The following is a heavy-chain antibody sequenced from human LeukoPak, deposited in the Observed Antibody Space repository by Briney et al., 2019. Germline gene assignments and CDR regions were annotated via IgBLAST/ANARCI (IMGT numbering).Heavy chain of an antibody. Sequence: GGSLRLSCAASGFTFSNAWMSWVRQAPGKGLEWVGRIKSKTDDGTIDYAAPVKGRFTISRDDSKNSLYLQMNSLKTEDTAVYYCTTYLRATDFDYWGQGTLVTVSS. CDR2: IKSKTDDGTI. V-gene: IGHV3-15*01. CDR3: TTYLRATDFDY. CDR1: GFTFSNAW. D-gene: IGHD5-12*01. J-gene: IGHJ4*02.